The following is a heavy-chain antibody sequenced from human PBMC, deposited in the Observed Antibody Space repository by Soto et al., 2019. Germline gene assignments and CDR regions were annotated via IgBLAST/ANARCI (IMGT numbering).Heavy chain of an antibody. D-gene: IGHD5-18*01. CDR2: IYYSGST. CDR1: GGSISSGDYY. V-gene: IGHV4-30-4*01. CDR3: ASNSYGYTLYDY. Sequence: QVQLQESGPGLVKPSQTLSLTCTVSGGSISSGDYYWSWIRQPPGKGLEWIGYIYYSGSTYYNPSLKSRFTLSGDTSKTQFSLKLSSVTAADTAVYYCASNSYGYTLYDYWGQGTLVTVSS. J-gene: IGHJ4*02.